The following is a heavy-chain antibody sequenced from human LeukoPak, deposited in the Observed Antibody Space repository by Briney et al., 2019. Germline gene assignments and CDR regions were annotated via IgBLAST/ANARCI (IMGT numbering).Heavy chain of an antibody. CDR2: INPSGGST. CDR1: GYTFTSYY. J-gene: IGHJ4*02. Sequence: ASVKVSCKASGYTFTSYYMHWVRQAPGQGLEWMGIINPSGGSTSYAQKFQGRVTMTRDTSISTAYMELSRLRSDDTAVYYCASGDDYGDLPFDYWGQGTLVTVSS. D-gene: IGHD4-17*01. CDR3: ASGDDYGDLPFDY. V-gene: IGHV1-46*01.